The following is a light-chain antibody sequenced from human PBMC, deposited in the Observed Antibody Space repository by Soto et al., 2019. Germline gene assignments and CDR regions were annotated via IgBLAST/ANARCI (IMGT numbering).Light chain of an antibody. CDR2: GNS. CDR1: SPNIGAGYD. CDR3: QSYDSSLSGWV. Sequence: QSVLTQPPSVSGAPGQRVTISCTESSPNIGAGYDVHWYQQLPGTAPKLLIYGNSNRPSGVPDRFSGSKSGTSASLAITGLQAEDEADYYCQSYDSSLSGWVFGGGTKVTVL. V-gene: IGLV1-40*01. J-gene: IGLJ3*02.